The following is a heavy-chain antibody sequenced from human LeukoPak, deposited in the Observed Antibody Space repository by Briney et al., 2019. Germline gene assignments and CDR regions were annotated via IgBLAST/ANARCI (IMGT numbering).Heavy chain of an antibody. CDR1: GGSISSSSYY. Sequence: KPSETLSLTCTVSGGSISSSSYYWGWIRQPPGKGLEWIGSIHYSGSTNYNPSLKSRVTISVDTSKNQFSLKLSSVTAADTAVYYCARGYCSGGSCYSYYYYYYMDVWGKGTTVTVSS. CDR2: IHYSGST. J-gene: IGHJ6*03. D-gene: IGHD2-15*01. CDR3: ARGYCSGGSCYSYYYYYYMDV. V-gene: IGHV4-39*07.